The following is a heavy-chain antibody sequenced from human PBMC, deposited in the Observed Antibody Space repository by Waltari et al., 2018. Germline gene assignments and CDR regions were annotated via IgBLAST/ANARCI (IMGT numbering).Heavy chain of an antibody. CDR2: IYYRGST. Sequence: QVQLQESGPGLAKPSETLSLTCPVSGGSISGSYWSWIRQPPGKGLEWLGYIYYRGSTDYNPSLKSRVSISVDTSKNQFSLKLNSVTAADTAVYYCARVYGGGSWMFDYWGHGTLVTVSS. D-gene: IGHD6-13*01. J-gene: IGHJ4*01. CDR3: ARVYGGGSWMFDY. CDR1: GGSISGSY. V-gene: IGHV4-59*01.